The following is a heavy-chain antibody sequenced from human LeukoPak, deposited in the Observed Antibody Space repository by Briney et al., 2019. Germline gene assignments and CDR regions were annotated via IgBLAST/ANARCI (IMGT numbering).Heavy chain of an antibody. J-gene: IGHJ4*02. D-gene: IGHD5-18*01. V-gene: IGHV3-21*01. CDR1: GFTFSSYS. Sequence: NAGGSLRLSCAASGFTFSSYSMNWVRQAPGKGLEWVSSISSSSSYIYYADSVKGRFTISRDNAKNSLYLQMNSLRAEDTAVYYCAREPGDTAMGTDYWGQGTLVTVSS. CDR2: ISSSSSYI. CDR3: AREPGDTAMGTDY.